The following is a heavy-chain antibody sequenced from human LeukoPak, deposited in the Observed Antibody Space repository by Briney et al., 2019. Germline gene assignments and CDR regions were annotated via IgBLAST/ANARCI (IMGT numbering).Heavy chain of an antibody. D-gene: IGHD1-1*01. CDR3: TNTLATSGY. CDR1: GLTFSNYW. Sequence: GGSLRLSCTASGLTFSNYWTTWVRQAPGKGLEGVATINKDGSEKHYVDSVRGRFTISRDNAKNSVFLQMNSLRVEDTAVYYCTNTLATSGYWGQGTLVTVSS. J-gene: IGHJ4*02. CDR2: INKDGSEK. V-gene: IGHV3-7*01.